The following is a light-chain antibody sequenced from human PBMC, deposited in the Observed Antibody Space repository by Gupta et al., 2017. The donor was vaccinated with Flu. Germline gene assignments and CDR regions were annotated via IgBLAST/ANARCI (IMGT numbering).Light chain of an antibody. CDR3: SSFVGRRPVV. V-gene: IGLV2-23*01. J-gene: IGLJ2*01. CDR2: AGN. Sequence: EVGTYNLVSVYQPHPDTAPTLIIYAGNKRPSGVSDRFSLSNSAYTASLTSSWLLPEDEAEYYCSSFVGRRPVVFGGRTTVTVL. CDR1: EVGTYNL.